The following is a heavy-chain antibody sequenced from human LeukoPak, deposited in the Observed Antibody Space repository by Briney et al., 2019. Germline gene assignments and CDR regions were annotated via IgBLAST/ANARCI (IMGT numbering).Heavy chain of an antibody. D-gene: IGHD2-2*01. Sequence: GGSLRLSCTASGFTFGDYAMSWIRQAPGKGLEWVSYISSSGSTIYYADSVKGRFTISRDNAKNSLYLQMNSLRAEDTAVYYCARREIMGYCSSTSCYPPNGMDVWGQGTTVTVSS. CDR1: GFTFGDYA. V-gene: IGHV3-11*01. J-gene: IGHJ6*02. CDR2: ISSSGSTI. CDR3: ARREIMGYCSSTSCYPPNGMDV.